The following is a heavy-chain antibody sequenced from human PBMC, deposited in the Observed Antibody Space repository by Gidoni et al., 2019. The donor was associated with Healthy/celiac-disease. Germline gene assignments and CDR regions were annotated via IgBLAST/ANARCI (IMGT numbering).Heavy chain of an antibody. J-gene: IGHJ4*02. CDR2: ISAYNGNT. CDR1: GYTFTSYG. CDR3: ARDRFPPGSSGYSPTGY. V-gene: IGHV1-18*01. Sequence: QVQLVQSGAEVKKPGASVKVSCKASGYTFTSYGISWVRQAPGQGLEWMGWISAYNGNTNYAQKLQGRVTMTTDTSTSTAYMELRSLRSDDTAVYYCARDRFPPGSSGYSPTGYWGQGTLVTVSS. D-gene: IGHD3-22*01.